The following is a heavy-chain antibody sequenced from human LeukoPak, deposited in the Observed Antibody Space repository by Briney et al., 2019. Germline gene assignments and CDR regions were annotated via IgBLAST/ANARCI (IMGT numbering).Heavy chain of an antibody. CDR2: INPNSGGT. CDR3: ARGWGLLWFGELSSAGPIDY. J-gene: IGHJ4*02. D-gene: IGHD3-10*01. Sequence: ASVKVSCKASGYTFTGYYMHWLRQAPGQGLEWMGWINPNSGGTNYAQKFQGRVTMTRDTSISTAYMELSRLRSDDTAVYYCARGWGLLWFGELSSAGPIDYWGQGTLVTVSS. CDR1: GYTFTGYY. V-gene: IGHV1-2*02.